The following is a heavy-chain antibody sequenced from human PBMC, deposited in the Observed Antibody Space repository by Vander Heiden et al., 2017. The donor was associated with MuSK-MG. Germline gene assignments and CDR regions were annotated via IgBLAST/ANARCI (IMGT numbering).Heavy chain of an antibody. CDR1: GLTLSIYD. V-gene: IGHV3-23*01. J-gene: IGHJ4*02. D-gene: IGHD2-15*01. CDR2: ISGSGGST. Sequence: EVQLLEFGGTLVQPGGYLRLSCAASGLTLSIYDLRWVRQAPGKGLEWVSHISGSGGSTYYADPVKGRFTISRDNSKNTLYLQMNNLSVDDTAVYYCARGMNAYCSGGSCYLFDYWGQGTLVTVSS. CDR3: ARGMNAYCSGGSCYLFDY.